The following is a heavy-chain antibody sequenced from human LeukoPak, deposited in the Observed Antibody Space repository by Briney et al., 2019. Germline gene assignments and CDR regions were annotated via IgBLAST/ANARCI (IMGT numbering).Heavy chain of an antibody. CDR3: ATIAARQIVST. CDR1: GFTFSSYS. J-gene: IGHJ5*02. Sequence: PGGSLRLSCAASGFTFSSYSMNWVRQAPGKGLEWVSYISSSSSTIYYADSVKGRFTISRDNAKNSLYLQMNSLRAEDTAVYYCATIAARQIVSTWGQGTLVTVSS. V-gene: IGHV3-48*01. D-gene: IGHD6-6*01. CDR2: ISSSSSTI.